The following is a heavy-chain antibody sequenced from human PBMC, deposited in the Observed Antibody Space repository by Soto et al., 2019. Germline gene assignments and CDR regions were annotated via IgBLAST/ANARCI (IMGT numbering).Heavy chain of an antibody. Sequence: GGSLRLSCAASGFTFSDYGMTWVRQAPGKGLEWVSEINGSGSATYSADSVKGRFTISRDNSKNTVYLHMNSLRAEDTAVYYCAKDYGYCSGGSCYSDYWGQGTLVTVSS. CDR1: GFTFSDYG. CDR3: AKDYGYCSGGSCYSDY. CDR2: INGSGSAT. V-gene: IGHV3-23*01. J-gene: IGHJ4*02. D-gene: IGHD2-15*01.